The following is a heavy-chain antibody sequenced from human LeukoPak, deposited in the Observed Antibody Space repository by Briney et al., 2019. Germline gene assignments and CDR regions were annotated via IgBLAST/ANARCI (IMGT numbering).Heavy chain of an antibody. CDR1: GFTFSNYG. CDR2: MSYDGNNK. CDR3: ARVSGRLEQQPSRLDY. Sequence: GGSLRLSCAASGFTFSNYGMHWVRQAPGKGLEWVAVMSYDGNNKYLADSVKGRFTISRDNSQNTLYLQMNSLRAEDTAVYYCARVSGRLEQQPSRLDYWGQGTLVTVSS. J-gene: IGHJ4*02. D-gene: IGHD6-13*01. V-gene: IGHV3-30*03.